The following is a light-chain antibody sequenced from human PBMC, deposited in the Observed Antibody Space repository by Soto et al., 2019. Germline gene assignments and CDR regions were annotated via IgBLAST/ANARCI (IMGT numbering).Light chain of an antibody. V-gene: IGKV3-11*01. CDR1: QSVRSY. CDR2: DAS. CDR3: QQRSNWPLLT. J-gene: IGKJ4*01. Sequence: EIVLTQSPATLSLSPGERATLSCRASQSVRSYLAWYRQKPGQAPGLLIYDASNRATGIPARFSGSGSGTDFTLTISSLEPEDFAVYYCQQRSNWPLLTFGGGTKVEIK.